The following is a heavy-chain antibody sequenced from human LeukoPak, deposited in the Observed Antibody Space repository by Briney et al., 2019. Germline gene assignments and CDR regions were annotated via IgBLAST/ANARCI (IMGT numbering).Heavy chain of an antibody. CDR1: GYTFTSYA. V-gene: IGHV7-4-1*02. D-gene: IGHD6-13*01. J-gene: IGHJ6*02. CDR3: AKYSSSWEGPSGMDV. CDR2: INTNTGNP. Sequence: ASVKVSCKASGYTFTSYAMNWVRQAPGQGLEWMGWINTNTGNPTYAQGFTGRFVFSLDTSVSTAYLQISSLKAEDTAVYYCAKYSSSWEGPSGMDVWGQGTTVTVSS.